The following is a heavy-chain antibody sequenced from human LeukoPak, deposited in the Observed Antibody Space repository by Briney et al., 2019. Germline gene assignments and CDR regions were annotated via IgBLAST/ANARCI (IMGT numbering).Heavy chain of an antibody. CDR2: ISSSGSTI. J-gene: IGHJ4*02. Sequence: PGGSLRLSCAASGFTFSSYEMNWVRQAPGKGLEWVSYISSSGSTIYYADSVKGRFTISRDNAKNSLYLQMNSLRAEDTAVYYCARDGYDILTGYRKLFDYWGQGTLVTVSS. CDR3: ARDGYDILTGYRKLFDY. CDR1: GFTFSSYE. V-gene: IGHV3-48*03. D-gene: IGHD3-9*01.